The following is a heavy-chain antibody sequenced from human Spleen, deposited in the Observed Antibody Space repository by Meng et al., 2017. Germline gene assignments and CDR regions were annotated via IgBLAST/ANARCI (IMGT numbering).Heavy chain of an antibody. CDR1: GFTFSSYA. J-gene: IGHJ4*02. CDR2: ISSDGSNK. V-gene: IGHV3-30*01. Sequence: GGSLRLSCAASGFTFSSYAMHWVRQAPGKGLEWVALISSDGSNKYYADSVKGRFTISRDNSNNTLYLQMNSLRAEDTAVYYCARADHLYCGGACRRFDSWGQGTLVTVSS. CDR3: ARADHLYCGGACRRFDS. D-gene: IGHD2-21*02.